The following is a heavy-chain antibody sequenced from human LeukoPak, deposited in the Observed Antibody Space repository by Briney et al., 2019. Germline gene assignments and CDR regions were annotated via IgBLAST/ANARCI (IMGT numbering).Heavy chain of an antibody. Sequence: ASVKVSCKSSGYTFTGYYMHWVRQAPGQGLEWMGWINPNSGGTNYAQKFQGRVTMTRDTSISTAYMELSRLRSDDTAVYYCARDRTRTGYSSGWYHDYWGQGTLVTVSS. J-gene: IGHJ4*02. V-gene: IGHV1-2*02. D-gene: IGHD6-19*01. CDR1: GYTFTGYY. CDR2: INPNSGGT. CDR3: ARDRTRTGYSSGWYHDY.